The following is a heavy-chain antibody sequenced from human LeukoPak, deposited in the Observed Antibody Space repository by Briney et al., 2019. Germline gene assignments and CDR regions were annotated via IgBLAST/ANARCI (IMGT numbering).Heavy chain of an antibody. CDR1: GYTFSSDD. V-gene: IGHV1-8*01. CDR3: ARGMGRTMVRGVLY. J-gene: IGHJ4*02. CDR2: MNPNSGNT. Sequence: GPSVKVSCKASGYTFSSDDINWVRQATGQGLEWMGWMNPNSGNTGYAHKFQGRVTMTRNTSISTAYMELSSLRSEDTAVYYCARGMGRTMVRGVLYWGQGTLVTVSS. D-gene: IGHD3-10*01.